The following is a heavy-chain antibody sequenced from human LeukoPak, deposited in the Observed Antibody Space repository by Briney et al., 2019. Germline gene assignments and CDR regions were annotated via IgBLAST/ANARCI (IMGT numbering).Heavy chain of an antibody. CDR2: INPNSGGT. CDR3: ARASDWFDP. Sequence: ASVEVSCKASGYTFTDYYMHWVRQAPGQGLEWMGRINPNSGGTNYAQRFQGRVTMTRDTSINTAYMDLSRLRSDDTAVYYCARASDWFDPWGQGTLVTVSS. CDR1: GYTFTDYY. J-gene: IGHJ5*02. V-gene: IGHV1-2*06.